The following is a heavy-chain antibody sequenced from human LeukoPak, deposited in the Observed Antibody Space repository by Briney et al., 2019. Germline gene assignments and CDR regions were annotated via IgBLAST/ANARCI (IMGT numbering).Heavy chain of an antibody. J-gene: IGHJ5*02. Sequence: ESGPVLVKPTATLTLTCTVSGFSLSNARMGVTWIRQPPGKALEWLAHIFSNDEKSFSTPLKSRLTISKDTSKSQVVLTVTNMDPVDTATYYCARMPKYSAGFDPWGQGTLVIVSS. CDR3: ARMPKYSAGFDP. CDR2: IFSNDEK. V-gene: IGHV2-26*01. CDR1: GFSLSNARMG. D-gene: IGHD2-21*01.